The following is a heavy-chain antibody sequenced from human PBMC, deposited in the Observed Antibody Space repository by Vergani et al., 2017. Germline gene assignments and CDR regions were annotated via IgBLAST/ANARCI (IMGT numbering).Heavy chain of an antibody. V-gene: IGHV3-9*02. Sequence: EVQLEESGGGLVLPGRSLRLSCVASGFTSAGYAMHWVRQAPGKGLEWVSGISWNSNSIGYADSVKGRFTISRDNDKNSLYLQMNSLRAEDTALYYCANALGTSSGDGGCDPWGQGTLVTVSS. J-gene: IGHJ5*02. CDR2: ISWNSNSI. CDR1: GFTSAGYA. D-gene: IGHD6-6*01. CDR3: ANALGTSSGDGGCDP.